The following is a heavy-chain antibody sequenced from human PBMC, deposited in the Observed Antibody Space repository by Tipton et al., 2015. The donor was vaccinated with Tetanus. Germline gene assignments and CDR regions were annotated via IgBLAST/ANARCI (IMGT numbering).Heavy chain of an antibody. CDR3: ASTRYYGSGPTTLDY. Sequence: SLRLSCAASGFTFSSNAMSWVRQAPGKGLEWVSSISGSGGSTYYADSVKGRFTISRDNSKNTLYLQMNSLRAEDTAVYYCASTRYYGSGPTTLDYWGQGTLVTVSS. D-gene: IGHD3-10*01. V-gene: IGHV3-23*01. J-gene: IGHJ4*02. CDR2: ISGSGGST. CDR1: GFTFSSNA.